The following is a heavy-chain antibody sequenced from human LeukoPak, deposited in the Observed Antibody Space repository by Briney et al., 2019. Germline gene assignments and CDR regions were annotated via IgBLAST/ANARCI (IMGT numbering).Heavy chain of an antibody. J-gene: IGHJ5*02. CDR2: IFYSVTT. CDR3: ARRYCANSGCHGDDSFDP. V-gene: IGHV4-59*08. D-gene: IGHD2-8*01. Sequence: SETLSLTCSVSGGFLNNQYWTWIRQPPGKGRGWLGYIFYSVTTNYNPSLKSRVTISVDRSTNQSSLKLTSVSAADTAVYYCARRYCANSGCHGDDSFDPWGRGPLVSVSS. CDR1: GGFLNNQY.